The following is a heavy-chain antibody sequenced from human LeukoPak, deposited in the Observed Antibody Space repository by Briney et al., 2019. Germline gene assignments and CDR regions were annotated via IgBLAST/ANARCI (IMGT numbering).Heavy chain of an antibody. CDR3: ARRYYAMDV. V-gene: IGHV3-33*01. CDR2: IWYDGSNK. Sequence: PGRSLRLSCAASGFTFSRYGIHWVRQAPGKGLEWVAVIWYDGSNKYYADSVKGRFTISRDNSKDTLYLQMNSLRADDTAVYYCARRYYAMDVWGQGTTVTVSS. CDR1: GFTFSRYG. J-gene: IGHJ6*02. D-gene: IGHD3-16*02.